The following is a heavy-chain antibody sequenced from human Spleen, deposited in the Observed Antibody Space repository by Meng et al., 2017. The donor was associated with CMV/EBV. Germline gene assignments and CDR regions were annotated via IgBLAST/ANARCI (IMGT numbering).Heavy chain of an antibody. CDR3: ARAGRLTIFGVVIELRWFDP. CDR1: GYTFAGYY. D-gene: IGHD3-3*01. J-gene: IGHJ5*02. CDR2: INPDSGGT. Sequence: ASVKVSCKASGYTFAGYYIHWVRQAPGQGLEWMGWINPDSGGTNYAQKFQGRVTMTTDTSTSTAYMELRSLRSDDTAVYYCARAGRLTIFGVVIELRWFDPWGQGTLVTVSS. V-gene: IGHV1-2*02.